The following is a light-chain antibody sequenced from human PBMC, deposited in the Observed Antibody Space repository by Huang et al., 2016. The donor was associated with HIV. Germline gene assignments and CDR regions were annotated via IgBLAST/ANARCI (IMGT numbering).Light chain of an antibody. Sequence: EIVMTQSPATLSVSPGERVTLSCRTSQSIRDNLAWYQHKPAQAPRLIIYGASARATGIPARFSGSGSGTEFTLTISSLQSEDFGTYYCQQYHDWPLTFGGGT. V-gene: IGKV3-15*01. CDR3: QQYHDWPLT. CDR2: GAS. CDR1: QSIRDN. J-gene: IGKJ4*01.